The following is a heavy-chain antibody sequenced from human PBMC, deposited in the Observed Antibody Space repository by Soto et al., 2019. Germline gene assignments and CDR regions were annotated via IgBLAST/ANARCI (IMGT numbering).Heavy chain of an antibody. D-gene: IGHD3-3*01. J-gene: IGHJ5*02. Sequence: QITLKESGPTLVKPTQTLTLTCTFSGFSLSTSGAAVGWIRQPPGRALEWLALIYWDGDRRYNPSLQSRLTIDKDTARNQVALTLTSVYPADTATYYCAHRATMTIFGLIMYNGVWFDPWGQGTLVIVSS. CDR2: IYWDGDR. V-gene: IGHV2-5*02. CDR1: GFSLSTSGAA. CDR3: AHRATMTIFGLIMYNGVWFDP.